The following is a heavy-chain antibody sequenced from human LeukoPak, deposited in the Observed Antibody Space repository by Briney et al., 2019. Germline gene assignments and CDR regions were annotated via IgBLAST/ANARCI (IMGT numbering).Heavy chain of an antibody. Sequence: GASVKVSCKASGYTFTGYYMHWVRQAPGQGLEWMGRINPNSGGTNYAQKFQGRVTMTRDTSISTAYMELSRLRSEDTAVYYCATSVQTIYSGYDNWGQGTLVTVSS. J-gene: IGHJ4*02. CDR2: INPNSGGT. D-gene: IGHD5-12*01. CDR1: GYTFTGYY. V-gene: IGHV1-2*06. CDR3: ATSVQTIYSGYDN.